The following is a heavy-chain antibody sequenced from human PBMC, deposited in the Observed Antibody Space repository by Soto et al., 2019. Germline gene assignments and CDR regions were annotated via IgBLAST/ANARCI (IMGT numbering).Heavy chain of an antibody. J-gene: IGHJ6*03. CDR2: MNPNSGNT. D-gene: IGHD3-3*01. V-gene: IGHV1-8*01. Sequence: ASVKVSCKASGYTLTSYDINWVRQATGQGLEWMGWMNPNSGNTGYAQKFQGRVTMTRNTSISTAYMELSSLRSEDTAVYYCARGKYYDFWSGPHYYYYYYMDVWGKGTTVTVSS. CDR3: ARGKYYDFWSGPHYYYYYYMDV. CDR1: GYTLTSYD.